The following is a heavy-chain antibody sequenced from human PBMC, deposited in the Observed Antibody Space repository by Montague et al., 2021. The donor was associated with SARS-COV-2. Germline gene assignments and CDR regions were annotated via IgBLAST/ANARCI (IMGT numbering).Heavy chain of an antibody. J-gene: IGHJ3*01. V-gene: IGHV4-34*01. CDR3: AKGREVVRAARTLVAFDL. CDR1: GGSFSVYS. D-gene: IGHD2-2*01. CDR2: INHSGSA. Sequence: SETLSLTCAVYGGSFSVYSWSWLRQPPRRGLEWIGEINHSGSANYNPSLKSRVTISVDTSKNQFTLKLTSVTAADTAMYYCAKGREVVRAARTLVAFDLWGQGTMVTVSS.